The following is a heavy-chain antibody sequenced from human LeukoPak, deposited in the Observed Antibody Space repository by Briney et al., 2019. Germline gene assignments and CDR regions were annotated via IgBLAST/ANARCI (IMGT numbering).Heavy chain of an antibody. D-gene: IGHD6-13*01. CDR1: GGSISSYY. CDR2: IYYSGST. V-gene: IGHV4-59*01. CDR3: ARSWQQLVPGGGMDV. Sequence: SETLSLTCTVSGGSISSYYWSWIRQPPGKGLEWIGYIYYSGSTNYNPSLKSRVTISVDTSKNQFSLKLSSVTAADTAAYYCARSWQQLVPGGGMDVWGQGTTVTVSS. J-gene: IGHJ6*02.